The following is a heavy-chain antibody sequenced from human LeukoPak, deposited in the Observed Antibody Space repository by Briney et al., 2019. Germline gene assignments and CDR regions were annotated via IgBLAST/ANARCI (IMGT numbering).Heavy chain of an antibody. Sequence: HPGGSLRLSCAASGFTFSSYDMHWVRQASGKGLEWVSAIGTAGDTYYPGSVKGRFTISRENAENSLYLQMNSLRAGDTAVYYCARAGHCSGGGCYWYMDVWGKGTTVTISS. J-gene: IGHJ6*03. CDR3: ARAGHCSGGGCYWYMDV. CDR2: IGTAGDT. D-gene: IGHD2-15*01. CDR1: GFTFSSYD. V-gene: IGHV3-13*01.